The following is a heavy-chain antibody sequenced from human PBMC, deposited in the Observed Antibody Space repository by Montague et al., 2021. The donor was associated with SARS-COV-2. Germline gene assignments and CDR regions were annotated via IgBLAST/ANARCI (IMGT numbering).Heavy chain of an antibody. Sequence: SETLSLTCAVSGGSISSYYWRWIHQPPGKGLEWIGYINYSGSTNYNPSLKSRVTITADTSKNQFSLKLSSVTAADTAVYYCARGFDYWGQGTLVTVSS. CDR2: INYSGST. J-gene: IGHJ4*02. CDR3: ARGFDY. CDR1: GGSISSYY. V-gene: IGHV4-59*01.